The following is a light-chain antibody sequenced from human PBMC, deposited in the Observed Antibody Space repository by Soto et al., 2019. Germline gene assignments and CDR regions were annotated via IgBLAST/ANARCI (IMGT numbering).Light chain of an antibody. CDR2: GVS. CDR3: SSYTNSATRV. V-gene: IGLV2-14*03. Sequence: QSVLTQPASVSGSPGQSITISCTGTSSDVGGYNYVSWYQQHPGKVPKLMIYGVSNRPSGVSNRFSASKSGNTASLTISGLQAEDEADYYCSSYTNSATRVFGGGTKLTVL. CDR1: SSDVGGYNY. J-gene: IGLJ3*02.